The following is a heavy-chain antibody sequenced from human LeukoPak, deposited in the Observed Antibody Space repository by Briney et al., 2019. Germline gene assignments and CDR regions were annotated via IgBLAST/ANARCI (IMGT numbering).Heavy chain of an antibody. CDR1: GFTFSDYG. Sequence: PGGSLRLSCAASGFTFSDYGMHWVRQAPGKGLEWVAFIPNDGGDNSYGDSVKGRFTISRDDSKNTVYLQMNSLRGEDTAVYYCATNSAYGLNLHYWGQGTLVIVSS. CDR2: IPNDGGDN. D-gene: IGHD5-12*01. CDR3: ATNSAYGLNLHY. V-gene: IGHV3-30*02. J-gene: IGHJ4*02.